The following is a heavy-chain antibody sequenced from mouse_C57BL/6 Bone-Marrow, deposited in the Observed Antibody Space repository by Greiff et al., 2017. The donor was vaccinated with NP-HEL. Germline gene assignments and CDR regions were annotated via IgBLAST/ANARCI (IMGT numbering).Heavy chain of an antibody. J-gene: IGHJ2*01. CDR3: AREGYDYPYYFDY. V-gene: IGHV1-82*01. D-gene: IGHD2-4*01. Sequence: VQLQQSGPELVKPGASVKISCKASGYAFSSSWMNWVKQRPGKGLEWIGRIYPGDGDTNYNGKFKGKATLTADKSSSTAYMQLSSLTSEDSAVYFCAREGYDYPYYFDYWGQGTTLTVSS. CDR1: GYAFSSSW. CDR2: IYPGDGDT.